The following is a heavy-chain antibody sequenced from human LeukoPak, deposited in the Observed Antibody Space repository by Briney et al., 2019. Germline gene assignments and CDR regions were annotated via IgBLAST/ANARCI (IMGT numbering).Heavy chain of an antibody. Sequence: PSETLSLTCAVYGGSFSVYYWSWIRQPPGKGLEWIGSIYHSGSTYYNPSLKSRVTISVDTSKNQFSLKLSSVTAADTAVYYCARTLIAAAGRAGWFDPWGQGTLVTVSS. J-gene: IGHJ5*02. D-gene: IGHD6-13*01. CDR3: ARTLIAAAGRAGWFDP. CDR1: GGSFSVYY. V-gene: IGHV4-34*01. CDR2: IYHSGST.